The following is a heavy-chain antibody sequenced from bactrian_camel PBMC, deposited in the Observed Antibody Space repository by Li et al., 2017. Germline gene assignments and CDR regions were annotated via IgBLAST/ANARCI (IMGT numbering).Heavy chain of an antibody. J-gene: IGHJ4*01. CDR1: GFTFGDSD. V-gene: IGHV3S55*01. Sequence: QVQLVESGGGSVQAGGSLRLACRAIGFTFGDSDMGWYRQAPGNECELVSSINSDGTTYYADSVKGRFTISRDNAKDTLYLQMNSLKIEDTAVYYCALGSSRQATMTARGKGTQVTVS. D-gene: IGHD3*01. CDR2: INSDGTT.